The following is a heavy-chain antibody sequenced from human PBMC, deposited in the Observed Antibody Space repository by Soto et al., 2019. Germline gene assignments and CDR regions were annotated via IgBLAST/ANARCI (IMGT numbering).Heavy chain of an antibody. J-gene: IGHJ5*02. V-gene: IGHV1-24*01. CDR1: GYSLTELA. D-gene: IGHD2-15*01. CDR2: FNPEDGAT. CDR3: ATGPTVDAAPRNWFAP. Sequence: ASVKVSCKVSGYSLTELAIHWVRQAPGKGLEWMGGFNPEDGATIYAQKFQGRVTMTEDTSTDTAYMEVTSLRSDDTAVYYCATGPTVDAAPRNWFAPWGRGTLDPVSS.